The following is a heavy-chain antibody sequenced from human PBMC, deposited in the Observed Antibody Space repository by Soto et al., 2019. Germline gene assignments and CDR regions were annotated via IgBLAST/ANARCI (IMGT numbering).Heavy chain of an antibody. Sequence: QVQLQESGPGLVKPSQTLSLTCTVSGGSISSGGHYWSWIRQHPGKGLEWIGYISYTGSTYYNPSRKSRVXXSXDXXKNQFSLNLSSVTAADTAVYYCAKEARQGLVTIDYWGQGTLVTVSS. J-gene: IGHJ4*02. CDR1: GGSISSGGHY. CDR3: AKEARQGLVTIDY. D-gene: IGHD6-19*01. CDR2: ISYTGST. V-gene: IGHV4-31*03.